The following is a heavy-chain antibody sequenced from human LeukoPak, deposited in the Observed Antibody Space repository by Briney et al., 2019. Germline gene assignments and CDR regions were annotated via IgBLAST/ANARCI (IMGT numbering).Heavy chain of an antibody. CDR2: FDPEDGET. J-gene: IGHJ4*02. CDR3: ATGNERFTFGTIDY. CDR1: VYTLTDIS. D-gene: IGHD3-10*01. Sequence: ASEKLSCKVSVYTLTDISMHWVRQAPGKAPEWIGGFDPEDGETIYAQKFQGRLTMTEDTSTDTAYMELSSLRSEDTAVYYCATGNERFTFGTIDYWGQGTLVTVSS. V-gene: IGHV1-24*01.